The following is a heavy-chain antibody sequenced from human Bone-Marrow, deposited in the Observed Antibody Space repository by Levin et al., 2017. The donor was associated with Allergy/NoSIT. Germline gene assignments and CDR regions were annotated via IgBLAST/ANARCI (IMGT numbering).Heavy chain of an antibody. D-gene: IGHD1-26*01. CDR3: AREGRSGSYFDY. CDR1: GFTFSSYS. V-gene: IGHV3-48*01. Sequence: GGSLRLSCATSGFTFSSYSMNWVRQAPGKGLEWVSYISSSGSSIYYADSVKGRFTISRDNAQNSVYLQMNSLRAEDTAVYYCAREGRSGSYFDYWGQGTLVTVSS. J-gene: IGHJ4*02. CDR2: ISSSGSSI.